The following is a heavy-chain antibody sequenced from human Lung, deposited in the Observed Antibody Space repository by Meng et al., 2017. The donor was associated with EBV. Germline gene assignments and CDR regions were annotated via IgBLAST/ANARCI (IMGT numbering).Heavy chain of an antibody. V-gene: IGHV1-46*01. J-gene: IGHJ4*02. D-gene: IGHD3-16*01. CDR1: GYTFTNYY. CDR3: ARASRVLGGFDY. Sequence: QVQLVQSGVEVKKPGAYRKVSCKASGYTFTNYYMHWVRQAPGQGLEWMGIINTSVGYTSHAQKFQGRVTMTRDTSTSTVHMEVSSLRSADTAVYYCARASRVLGGFDYWGQGTLVTVSS. CDR2: INTSVGYT.